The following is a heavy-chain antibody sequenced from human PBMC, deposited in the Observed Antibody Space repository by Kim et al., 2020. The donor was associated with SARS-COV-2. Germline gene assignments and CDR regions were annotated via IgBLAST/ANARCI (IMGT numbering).Heavy chain of an antibody. CDR2: INTNTGNP. V-gene: IGHV7-4-1*02. D-gene: IGHD6-19*01. CDR1: GYTFTNYA. J-gene: IGHJ4*02. Sequence: ASVKVSCKASGYTFTNYAMNWVRQAPGQGLEWMGWINTNTGNPTYAQGFTGRFVFSLDTSVSTAYLQISSLKAADTAVYYCVRGGSSGWQTPYYWGQGTLVTASS. CDR3: VRGGSSGWQTPYY.